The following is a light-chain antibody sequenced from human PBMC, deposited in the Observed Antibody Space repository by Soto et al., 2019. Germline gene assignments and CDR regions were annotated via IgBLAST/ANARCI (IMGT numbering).Light chain of an antibody. J-gene: IGLJ1*01. Sequence: QSVLTQPASVSGSPGQSITISCTGTSSDVGGHNYVSWYQQHPDKATKHTMSEVSNRPPGISTRFYGICDGNTCSLTTSVLHAEDEADHYFSSHSLTTTLDYGYGTGTKVTVL. CDR3: SSHSLTTTLDYG. CDR1: SSDVGGHNY. V-gene: IGLV2-14*01. CDR2: EVS.